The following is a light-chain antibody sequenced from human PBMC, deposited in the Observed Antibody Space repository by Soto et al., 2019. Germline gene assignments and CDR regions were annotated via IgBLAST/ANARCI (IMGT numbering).Light chain of an antibody. J-gene: IGKJ5*01. CDR1: QNINNY. Sequence: DIQMTQSPSSLSASVGARVTITCQASQNINNYLNWYQQKPGRAPKLRIYDASNLEAGVPSRLRGSGSGTDFTFTISRLQPEDTATYYCQQYENLPTFGQGTRLEIK. V-gene: IGKV1-33*01. CDR3: QQYENLPT. CDR2: DAS.